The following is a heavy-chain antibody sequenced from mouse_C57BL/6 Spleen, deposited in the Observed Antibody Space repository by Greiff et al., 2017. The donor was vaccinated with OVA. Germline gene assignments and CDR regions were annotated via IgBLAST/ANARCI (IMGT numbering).Heavy chain of an antibody. CDR2: ISSGSSTI. J-gene: IGHJ3*01. CDR3: ATYGNLAWFAC. D-gene: IGHD2-1*01. Sequence: EVQLVESGGGLVKPGGSLKLSCAASGFTFSDYGMHWVRQAPEKGLEWVAYISSGSSTIYYADTVKGRFTISRDNAKNTLFLQMTSLRSEDTAMYYGATYGNLAWFACWGQGTLVTVSA. V-gene: IGHV5-17*01. CDR1: GFTFSDYG.